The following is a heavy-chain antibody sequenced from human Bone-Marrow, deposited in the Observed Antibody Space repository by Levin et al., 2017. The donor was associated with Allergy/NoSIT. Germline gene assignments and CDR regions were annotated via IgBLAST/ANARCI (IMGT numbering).Heavy chain of an antibody. CDR3: ARVDTSGYYRYYFHY. Sequence: LSLTCAASGFSFSSYSMSWVRQAPGKGLEWVAYISGSGSTIYYADSVKGRFTISRGSAYNSLYLQMNSLRAEDTALYYCARVDTSGYYRYYFHYWGQGTPVTVSS. CDR1: GFSFSSYS. D-gene: IGHD3-22*01. V-gene: IGHV3-48*04. CDR2: ISGSGSTI. J-gene: IGHJ4*02.